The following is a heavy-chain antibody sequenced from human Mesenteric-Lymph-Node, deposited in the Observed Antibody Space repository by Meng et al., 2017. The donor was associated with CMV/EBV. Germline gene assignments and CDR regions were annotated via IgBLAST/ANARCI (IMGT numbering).Heavy chain of an antibody. CDR1: GYKFTGYY. V-gene: IGHV1-2*02. Sequence: ASVKVSCKASGYKFTGYYIHWVRQAPGQGLEWMGWININSGGSNYAQQFQGRVTMTRDTSISTAYMELSRLRSDDTAVYFCARDYGNNSFDHWGQGTLVTAPQ. CDR3: ARDYGNNSFDH. CDR2: ININSGGS. J-gene: IGHJ5*02. D-gene: IGHD4-17*01.